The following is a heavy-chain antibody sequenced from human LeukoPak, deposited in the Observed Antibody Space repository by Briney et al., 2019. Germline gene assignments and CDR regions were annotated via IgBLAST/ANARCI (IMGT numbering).Heavy chain of an antibody. CDR3: AKFYDILTGYFDY. J-gene: IGHJ4*02. CDR2: ISSSSSYI. CDR1: GFTFSSYS. V-gene: IGHV3-21*04. Sequence: NPGGSLRLSCAASGFTFSSYSMNWVRQAPGKGLEWVSSISSSSSYIYYADSVKGRFTISRDNAKNSLYLQMNSLRAEDTAVYYCAKFYDILTGYFDYWGQGTLVTVSS. D-gene: IGHD3-9*01.